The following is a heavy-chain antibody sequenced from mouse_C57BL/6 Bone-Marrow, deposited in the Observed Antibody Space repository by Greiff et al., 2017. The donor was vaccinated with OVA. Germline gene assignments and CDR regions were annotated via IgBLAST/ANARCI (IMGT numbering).Heavy chain of an antibody. CDR3: ARYRDYGNYRYLHY. D-gene: IGHD2-1*01. CDR1: GFTFTDYY. J-gene: IGHJ2*01. Sequence: EVKLMESGGGLVQPGGSLSLSCAASGFTFTDYYMSWVRQPPGKALEWLGFIRNKANGCTTEYSASVKGRFTISRDNSQSILYLQMNALRAEDSASYYCARYRDYGNYRYLHYWGQGTTLTVSS. CDR2: IRNKANGCTT. V-gene: IGHV7-3*01.